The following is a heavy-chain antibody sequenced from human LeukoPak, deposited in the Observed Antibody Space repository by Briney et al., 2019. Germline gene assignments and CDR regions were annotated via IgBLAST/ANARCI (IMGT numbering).Heavy chain of an antibody. Sequence: ASVKVSCRASGYTFTSYYMHWVRQAPGQGLEWMGTINPSGGSRSYAQKFQGRVTMTRDTSTSTVYMELSSLRSEDTAVYFCARDACSSTICQAGGNWFDPWGQGTLVIVS. CDR1: GYTFTSYY. CDR2: INPSGGSR. CDR3: ARDACSSTICQAGGNWFDP. D-gene: IGHD2-2*01. J-gene: IGHJ5*02. V-gene: IGHV1-46*01.